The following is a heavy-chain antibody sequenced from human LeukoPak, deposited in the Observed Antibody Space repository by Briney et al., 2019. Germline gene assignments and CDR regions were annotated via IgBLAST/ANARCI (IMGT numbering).Heavy chain of an antibody. CDR3: ARSTLHRGAFDI. CDR2: ISSSSSYI. V-gene: IGHV3-21*01. J-gene: IGHJ3*02. CDR1: GFTFSSYS. Sequence: GGSLRLSCAASGFTFSSYSMNWVRQAPGKGLEWVSSISSSSSYIYYADSVKGRFTISRDNAKDSLYLQMNSLRAEDTAVYYCARSTLHRGAFDIWGQGTTVTVSS. D-gene: IGHD5/OR15-5a*01.